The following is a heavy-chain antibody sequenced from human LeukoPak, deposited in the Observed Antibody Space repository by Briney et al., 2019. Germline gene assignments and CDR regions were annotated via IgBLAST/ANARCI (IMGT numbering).Heavy chain of an antibody. Sequence: GGSLRLSCSASGFTFSNYAMHWVRQAPGKGLEYVSAISSNGGNTYYADSVKGRFTISRDNSKNTLYLQMSSLRAEDTAVYYRVKVGRIAVAGTGDYFDYWGQGTLVTVSS. CDR3: VKVGRIAVAGTGDYFDY. D-gene: IGHD6-19*01. V-gene: IGHV3-64D*06. CDR1: GFTFSNYA. CDR2: ISSNGGNT. J-gene: IGHJ4*02.